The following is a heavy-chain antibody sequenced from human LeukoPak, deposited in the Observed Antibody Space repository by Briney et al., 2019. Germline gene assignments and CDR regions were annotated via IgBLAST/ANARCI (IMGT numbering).Heavy chain of an antibody. CDR3: ATVVGVPTD. Sequence: GASVKVSCKVSGYTLSELSMHWVRQAPGKGLEWMGGFEPEDGETIYAQRFQGRVTMTEDTSTDTAYMELSSLRSEDTAVYYCATVVGVPTDWGQGTLVTVSS. D-gene: IGHD2-15*01. CDR1: GYTLSELS. CDR2: FEPEDGET. J-gene: IGHJ4*02. V-gene: IGHV1-24*01.